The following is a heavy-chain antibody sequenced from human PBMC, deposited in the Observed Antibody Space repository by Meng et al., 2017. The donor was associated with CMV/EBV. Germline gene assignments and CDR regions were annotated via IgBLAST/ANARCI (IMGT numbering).Heavy chain of an antibody. CDR2: INPNDDT. CDR1: GCTVTDYS. V-gene: IGHV1-2*02. CDR3: ARSSGWSRFDY. J-gene: IGHJ4*02. D-gene: IGHD6-19*01. Sequence: QVQLGPFAHEVKTTEAPVKLSCKASGCTVTDYSIHWVRQAPGQWLEWMGWINPNDDTNYAQNFQGRVTMTRDMSINTVYMELSRLTSDDTAVYYCARSSGWSRFDYWGLGTLVTVSS.